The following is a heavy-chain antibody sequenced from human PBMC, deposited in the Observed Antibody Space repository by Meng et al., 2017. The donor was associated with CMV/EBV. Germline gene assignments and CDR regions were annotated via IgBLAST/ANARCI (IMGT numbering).Heavy chain of an antibody. V-gene: IGHV4-34*01. CDR2: INHSGST. J-gene: IGHJ5*02. Sequence: EHLQPWGAGLLNHSEPLSLTCAVYGGSFSGYDWSWIRQPPGKGLEWIGEINHSGSTNYNPSLKSRVTISVDTSKNQFSLKLSSVTAADTAVYYCARGGNWFDPWGQGTLVTVSS. CDR1: GGSFSGYD. CDR3: ARGGNWFDP.